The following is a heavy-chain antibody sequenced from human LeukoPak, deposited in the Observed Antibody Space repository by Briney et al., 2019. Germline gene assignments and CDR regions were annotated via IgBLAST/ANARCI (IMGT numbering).Heavy chain of an antibody. D-gene: IGHD1-14*01. CDR1: GGSISSYY. V-gene: IGHV4-59*01. J-gene: IGHJ4*02. Sequence: SETLSLTCTVSGGSISSYYWSWIRQSPGKALEWIGYIYYNGDTYYNPSLKSRVTISLDKSKSQFSLKLGPVTAADTAVYYCARYQPPDFDYWGQGTLVTVSS. CDR3: ARYQPPDFDY. CDR2: IYYNGDT.